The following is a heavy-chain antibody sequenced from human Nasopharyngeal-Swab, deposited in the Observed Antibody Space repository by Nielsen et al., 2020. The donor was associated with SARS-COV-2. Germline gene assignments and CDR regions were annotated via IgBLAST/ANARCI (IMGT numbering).Heavy chain of an antibody. CDR1: GFTFSSYG. CDR3: ARGYSGSYYEYFQH. V-gene: IGHV3-21*01. D-gene: IGHD1-26*01. J-gene: IGHJ1*01. Sequence: GESLKISCAASGFTFSSYGMNWVRQAPGKGLEWVSSISSSSSYRYYADSVKGRFTISRDNAKNSLYLQMNSLRAEDTAVYYCARGYSGSYYEYFQHWGQGTLVTVSS. CDR2: ISSSSSYR.